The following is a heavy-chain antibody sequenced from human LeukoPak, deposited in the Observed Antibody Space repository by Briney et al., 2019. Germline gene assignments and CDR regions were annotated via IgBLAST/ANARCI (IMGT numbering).Heavy chain of an antibody. V-gene: IGHV4-34*01. Sequence: SETLSLTCAVYSGSFSGYYWNWIRQPPGKGLEWIGEINHSGSTNYNPSLKSRVTISVDTSKNQFSLKLSSVTAADTAVYYCARVLRYCSGGNCYSGGLGYMDVWGKGTTVTISS. CDR1: SGSFSGYY. J-gene: IGHJ6*03. D-gene: IGHD2-15*01. CDR3: ARVLRYCSGGNCYSGGLGYMDV. CDR2: INHSGST.